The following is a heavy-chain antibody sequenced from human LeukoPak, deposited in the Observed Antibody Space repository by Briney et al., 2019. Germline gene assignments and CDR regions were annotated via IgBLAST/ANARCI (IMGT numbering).Heavy chain of an antibody. V-gene: IGHV4-59*01. CDR1: GGSISSYY. J-gene: IGHJ4*02. CDR2: IYYSGST. CDR3: ARTRDGYNFDFDY. Sequence: SETLSLTCTVSGGSISSYYWSWIRQPPGKGLEWIGYIYYSGSTNYNPSLKSRVTISVDASKNQFSLKLSSVTAADTAVYYCARTRDGYNFDFDYWGQGTLVTVSS. D-gene: IGHD5-24*01.